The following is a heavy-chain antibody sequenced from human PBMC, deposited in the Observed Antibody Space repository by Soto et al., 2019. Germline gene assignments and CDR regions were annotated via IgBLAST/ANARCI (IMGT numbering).Heavy chain of an antibody. D-gene: IGHD3-3*01. V-gene: IGHV4-31*02. CDR3: ARGSGYYRNFDS. CDR1: GGSFTIGGYS. J-gene: IGHJ4*02. CDR2: IFDSGSA. Sequence: QVQLQESGPGLGKPSQTLSLTCYVFGGSFTIGGYSWTWIRHHPGKALQWIGYIFDSGSAYYNPSLKSRLTISVDTGKNLFSLELSSVTAADTAVYYCARGSGYYRNFDSWGQGTLVSVSS.